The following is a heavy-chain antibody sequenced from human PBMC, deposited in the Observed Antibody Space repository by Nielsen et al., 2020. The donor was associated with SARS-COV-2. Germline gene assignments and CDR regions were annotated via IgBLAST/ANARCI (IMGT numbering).Heavy chain of an antibody. CDR1: GFTFSSYA. CDR3: ARAYRPITIFGVVPPSGMDV. V-gene: IGHV3-21*01. D-gene: IGHD3-3*01. CDR2: ISSSSSYI. Sequence: GGSLRLSCAASGFTFSSYAMSWVRQAPGKGLEWVSSISSSSSYIYYADSVKGRFTISRDNAKNSLYLQMNSLRAEDTAVYYCARAYRPITIFGVVPPSGMDVWGQGTTVTVSS. J-gene: IGHJ6*02.